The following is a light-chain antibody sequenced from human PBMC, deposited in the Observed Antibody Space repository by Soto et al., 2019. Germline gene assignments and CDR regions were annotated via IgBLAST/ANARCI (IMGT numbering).Light chain of an antibody. J-gene: IGKJ1*01. Sequence: EIVLTQSPGTLSLSPGERATHSCRASQSVSSSYLAWYQHKPGQAPRLLIYGASSRATGIPDRFSGSGSGTDFTLTISRLEPEDFAVYYCQHYGSSPRWTFGQGTKVDIK. CDR3: QHYGSSPRWT. CDR2: GAS. CDR1: QSVSSSY. V-gene: IGKV3-20*01.